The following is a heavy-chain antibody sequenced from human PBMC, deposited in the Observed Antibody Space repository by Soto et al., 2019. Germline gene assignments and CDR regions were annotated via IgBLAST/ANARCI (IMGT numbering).Heavy chain of an antibody. CDR3: ARTRLPNRSGGSCHLPIIFDY. CDR2: ISTIFGTA. V-gene: IGHV1-69*01. CDR1: GGTFSSYA. J-gene: IGHJ4*02. Sequence: QVQLVQSGAEVKKPGSSVKVSGKASGGTFSSYAISWVRQAHGQGLEWMGGISTIFGTADYAQKFQGRVTITADESTSTADMELTSLRSEDTAVYYSARTRLPNRSGGSCHLPIIFDYWGKGTLDTVSS. D-gene: IGHD2-15*01.